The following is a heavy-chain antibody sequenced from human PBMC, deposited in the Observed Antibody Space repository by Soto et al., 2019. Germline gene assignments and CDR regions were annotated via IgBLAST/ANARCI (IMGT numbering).Heavy chain of an antibody. V-gene: IGHV1-69*13. D-gene: IGHD5-12*01. CDR1: GGTFSSYA. J-gene: IGHJ6*02. CDR2: IIPIFGTA. Sequence: SVKVSCKASGGTFSSYAISWVRQAPGQGLEWMGGIIPIFGTANYAQKFQGRVTITADESTSTAYMELSSLRSEDTAVYYCARGGYDRMYYYGMDVWGQGTTVTVSS. CDR3: ARGGYDRMYYYGMDV.